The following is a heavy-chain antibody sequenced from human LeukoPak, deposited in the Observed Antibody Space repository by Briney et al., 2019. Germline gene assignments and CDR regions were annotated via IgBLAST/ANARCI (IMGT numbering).Heavy chain of an antibody. CDR1: GFTFDDFV. CDR2: INLNGGGT. V-gene: IGHV3-20*04. CDR3: ARGEDNADEYLREDY. Sequence: GGSLRLPCAASGFTFDDFVMSWVRQAPGKGLEWVSAINLNGGGTRYGDSVKGRFTISRDNAKNSLYLQMNSLRADDTAVYYCARGEDNADEYLREDYWGQGILVTVSS. J-gene: IGHJ4*02. D-gene: IGHD3-16*01.